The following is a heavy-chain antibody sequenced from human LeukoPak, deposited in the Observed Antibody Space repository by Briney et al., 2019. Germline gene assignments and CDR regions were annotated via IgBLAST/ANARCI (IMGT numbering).Heavy chain of an antibody. J-gene: IGHJ4*02. D-gene: IGHD5-18*01. V-gene: IGHV3-74*01. CDR3: ARGGRYSYDDFDY. CDR1: GFTFSSYW. Sequence: GGSLRLSCAASGFTFSSYWMHWVRQAPGKGLVWVSRINSDGSSTSYADSVKGRLTISRDNAKNTLYLQMNSLRAEDTAVYYCARGGRYSYDDFDYWGQGTLVTVSS. CDR2: INSDGSST.